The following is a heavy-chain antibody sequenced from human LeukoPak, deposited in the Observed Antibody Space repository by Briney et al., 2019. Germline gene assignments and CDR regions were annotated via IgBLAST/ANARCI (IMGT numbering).Heavy chain of an antibody. CDR2: IYYSGST. J-gene: IGHJ6*02. CDR1: GGSISSGDYY. D-gene: IGHD2-15*01. CDR3: AREGGKVVAQFRDV. Sequence: SETLSLTCTVSGGSISSGDYYWSWIRQPPGKGLEWIGYIYYSGSTYYNPSLKSRVTISVDTSKNQFSLKLSSVTAADTAVYYCAREGGKVVAQFRDVWGQGTTVTVSS. V-gene: IGHV4-30-4*01.